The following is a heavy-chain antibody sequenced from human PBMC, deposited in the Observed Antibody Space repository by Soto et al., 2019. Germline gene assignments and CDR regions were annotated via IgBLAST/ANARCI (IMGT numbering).Heavy chain of an antibody. Sequence: SEPLSLTCGVSGYSISSGYYWGWIRQPPGKGLEWIASIFHSGSTYYNPSLKSRVTISVDTSKNQFSLKLSSVTAADTAVYYCARGLQYGGNSAYWGQGTQVTVSS. CDR2: IFHSGST. V-gene: IGHV4-38-2*01. D-gene: IGHD2-21*02. CDR1: GYSISSGYY. CDR3: ARGLQYGGNSAY. J-gene: IGHJ4*02.